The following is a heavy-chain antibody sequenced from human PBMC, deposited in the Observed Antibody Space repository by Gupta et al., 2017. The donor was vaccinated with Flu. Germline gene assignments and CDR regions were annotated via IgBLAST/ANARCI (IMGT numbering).Heavy chain of an antibody. Sequence: ARHWVRQVPGKGLEWVSAVSWRSGKIVYAGAVKGRFTISRDNAKNSRYLQMNSLRPEDTALYYCARDTDQTPGMEVYGIDSCVQGTLVTVSS. D-gene: IGHD6-19*01. CDR2: VSWRSGKI. CDR1: A. CDR3: ARDTDQTPGMEVYGIDS. J-gene: IGHJ4*02. V-gene: IGHV3-9*01.